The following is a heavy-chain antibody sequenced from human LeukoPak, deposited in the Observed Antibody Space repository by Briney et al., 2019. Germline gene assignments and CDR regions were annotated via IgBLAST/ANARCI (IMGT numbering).Heavy chain of an antibody. Sequence: GESLKISCKGSGYSFSSYWIGLVRQMPGKGLGLMGIIYPDDSDTRYSPSFQGQVTISDDTSISTDYLQWSSLRGSDTAMYYCARHRKDIGFDSWGQGTLVTVSS. D-gene: IGHD2-15*01. CDR2: IYPDDSDT. CDR3: ARHRKDIGFDS. J-gene: IGHJ4*02. V-gene: IGHV5-51*01. CDR1: GYSFSSYW.